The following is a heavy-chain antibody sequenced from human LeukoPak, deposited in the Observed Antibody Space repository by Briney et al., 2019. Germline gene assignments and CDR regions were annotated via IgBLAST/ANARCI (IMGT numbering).Heavy chain of an antibody. V-gene: IGHV3-30*03. J-gene: IGHJ4*02. CDR3: ARGPGALDY. CDR2: ISHDGTNK. CDR1: GFAFSRYG. Sequence: GGSLRLSCAASGFAFSRYGMHWVRQAPGKGLEGVALISHDGTNKNHADSVKGRFTISRDNSNNTLYPQMSSLRPEDTAVYYCARGPGALDYWGQGALVTVSS. D-gene: IGHD2-2*01.